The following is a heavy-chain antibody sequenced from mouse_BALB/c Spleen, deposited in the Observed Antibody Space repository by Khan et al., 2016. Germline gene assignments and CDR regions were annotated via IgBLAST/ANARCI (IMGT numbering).Heavy chain of an antibody. J-gene: IGHJ3*01. CDR2: ISSGSSAI. V-gene: IGHV5-17*02. CDR3: ARHYGNYERGWFAY. D-gene: IGHD2-1*01. CDR1: GFTFSSFG. Sequence: EVELVESGGGLVQPGGSRKLSCAASGFTFSSFGMHWVRQAPEKGLEWVAYISSGSSAIYYEDTVKGRFTISRDNPKNTLFLQMTSLRYEDTAMYYCARHYGNYERGWFAYWGQGTLVTVSA.